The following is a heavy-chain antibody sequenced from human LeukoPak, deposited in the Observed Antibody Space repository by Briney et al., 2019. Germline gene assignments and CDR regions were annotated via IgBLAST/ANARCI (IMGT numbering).Heavy chain of an antibody. Sequence: PGGSLRLSCAASGFTFSSYSMNWVRQAPGKGLEWVSSISSSSSYIYYVDSVKGRFTISRDNAKNSLYLQMNSLRAEDTAVYYCARDGPEYSYGYHYYYGMDVWGQGTTVTVSS. J-gene: IGHJ6*02. D-gene: IGHD5-18*01. CDR3: ARDGPEYSYGYHYYYGMDV. V-gene: IGHV3-21*01. CDR1: GFTFSSYS. CDR2: ISSSSSYI.